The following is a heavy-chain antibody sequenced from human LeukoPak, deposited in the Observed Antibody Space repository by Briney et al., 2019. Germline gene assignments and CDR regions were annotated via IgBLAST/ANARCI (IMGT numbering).Heavy chain of an antibody. CDR1: GYTFTSYG. Sequence: ASVKVSCKASGYTFTSYGISWVRQAPGQGLEWMGWSSAYNGNTNYAQKLQGRVTMATDTSTSTAYMELRSLRSDDTAVYYCARVDVARDFDYWGQGTLVTVSS. V-gene: IGHV1-18*01. D-gene: IGHD5-24*01. CDR2: SSAYNGNT. J-gene: IGHJ4*02. CDR3: ARVDVARDFDY.